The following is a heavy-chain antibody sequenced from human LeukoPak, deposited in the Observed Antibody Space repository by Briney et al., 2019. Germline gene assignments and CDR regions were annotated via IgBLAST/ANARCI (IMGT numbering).Heavy chain of an antibody. V-gene: IGHV3-53*01. CDR3: ARLYSSGWIDY. J-gene: IGHJ4*02. Sequence: PWGSLGLYLAASGFPRQQNYIRWVRQAAGHGREWVSVIYSGGTTYSAASVKGRSTNSRDNSKNTLYLQMNRLTAEDTAVYYCARLYSSGWIDYWGQGTLVTVSS. CDR1: GFPRQQNY. CDR2: IYSGGTT. D-gene: IGHD6-19*01.